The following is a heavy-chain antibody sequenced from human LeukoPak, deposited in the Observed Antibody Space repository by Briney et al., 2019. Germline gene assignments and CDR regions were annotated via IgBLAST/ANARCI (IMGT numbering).Heavy chain of an antibody. J-gene: IGHJ4*02. CDR2: INPYGSDT. CDR1: GFTFSDYY. D-gene: IGHD2-2*01. CDR3: TRVRVVVPSAFDYCDF. Sequence: PGGSLRLSCAASGFTFSDYYMSWIRQASGKGLEWVANINPYGSDTYYADSVKGRFTISRDNAENSLYLQMNSLRAEDTAVYYCTRVRVVVPSAFDYCDFWGQGTPVTVSS. V-gene: IGHV3-7*01.